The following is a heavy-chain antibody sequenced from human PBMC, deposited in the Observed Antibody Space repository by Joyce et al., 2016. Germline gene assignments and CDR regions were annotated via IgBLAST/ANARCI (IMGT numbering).Heavy chain of an antibody. CDR2: ISSTSTYK. CDR1: GFTFSDYS. Sequence: EVQLVESGGGLVKPGGSLRLSCGVSGFTFSDYSMNWVRQAPGKILEWVSCISSTSTYKYHADAVKRRFTTSRDNAKNSLYLQMDSLRVEDTAVYYCARVIMYDVVGSVYGAFDIWGQGTLVTVSS. CDR3: ARVIMYDVVGSVYGAFDI. D-gene: IGHD3-10*01. V-gene: IGHV3-21*04. J-gene: IGHJ3*02.